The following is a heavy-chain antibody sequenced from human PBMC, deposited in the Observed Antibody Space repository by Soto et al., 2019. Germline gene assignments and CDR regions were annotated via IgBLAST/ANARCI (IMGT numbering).Heavy chain of an antibody. Sequence: GGSLRLSCAASGFTFDDYAMHWVRQAPGKGLEWVSLISGDGGSTYYADSVKGRFTISRDNSKNSLYLQMNSLRTEDTALYYCAKDPTSRETGYYYYYYGMDVWGQGTTFTVSS. CDR2: ISGDGGST. CDR3: AKDPTSRETGYYYYYYGMDV. J-gene: IGHJ6*02. CDR1: GFTFDDYA. V-gene: IGHV3-43*02. D-gene: IGHD3-9*01.